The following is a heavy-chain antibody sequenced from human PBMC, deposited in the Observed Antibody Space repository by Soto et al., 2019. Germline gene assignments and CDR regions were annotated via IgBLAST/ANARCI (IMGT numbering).Heavy chain of an antibody. V-gene: IGHV1-18*04. D-gene: IGHD3-9*01. Sequence: SGKVSFKASCYTFTSYGISWVRQAPGQGLEWMGWISAYNGNTNYAQKLQGRVTMTTDTSTSTAYMELRSLRSDDTAVYYCARGTAYYDILTGYLDYWGQGTLVTVYS. CDR2: ISAYNGNT. J-gene: IGHJ4*02. CDR1: CYTFTSYG. CDR3: ARGTAYYDILTGYLDY.